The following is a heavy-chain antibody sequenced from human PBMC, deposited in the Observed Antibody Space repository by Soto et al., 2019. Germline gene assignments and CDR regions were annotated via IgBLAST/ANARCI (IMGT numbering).Heavy chain of an antibody. Sequence: HPGGSLRLSCAASGFTFSSYAMSWVRQAPGRGLEWVSAIVGSGGSTYYADSVKGRFTISRDNSKNTLYLQMNSLRAEDTAVYYCAKGKGEYYYGSGSYYLHYFDYWGQGTLVTVSS. CDR1: GFTFSSYA. D-gene: IGHD3-10*01. CDR2: IVGSGGST. CDR3: AKGKGEYYYGSGSYYLHYFDY. V-gene: IGHV3-23*01. J-gene: IGHJ4*02.